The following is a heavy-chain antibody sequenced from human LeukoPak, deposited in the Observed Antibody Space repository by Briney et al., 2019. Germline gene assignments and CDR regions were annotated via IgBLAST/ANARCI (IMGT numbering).Heavy chain of an antibody. CDR2: IRYDGSNK. Sequence: GGSLRLSCAASGFTFSSYGMHWVRQAPGKGLEWVAFIRYDGSNKYYADSVKGRFAISRDNSKNTLYLEVISLTAEDTAVYYCAKDDAWLRFGEWSQGTLVTVSS. CDR3: AKDDAWLRFGE. J-gene: IGHJ4*02. V-gene: IGHV3-30*02. CDR1: GFTFSSYG. D-gene: IGHD3-10*01.